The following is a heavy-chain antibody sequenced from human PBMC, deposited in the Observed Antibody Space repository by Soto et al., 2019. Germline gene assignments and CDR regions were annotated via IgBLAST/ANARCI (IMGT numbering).Heavy chain of an antibody. CDR1: GGTFSGYA. J-gene: IGHJ5*02. D-gene: IGHD2-2*01. Sequence: SVKVSCKASGGTFSGYAITWVRQAPGQGLEWMGGIIPSFGTANYAQKFQGRVTITADKSTNTAYMEMSSLRPEDTAVYYCARELGYCSTASCYTLSAYNSFDPWGQGTLVTVSS. CDR3: ARELGYCSTASCYTLSAYNSFDP. V-gene: IGHV1-69*06. CDR2: IIPSFGTA.